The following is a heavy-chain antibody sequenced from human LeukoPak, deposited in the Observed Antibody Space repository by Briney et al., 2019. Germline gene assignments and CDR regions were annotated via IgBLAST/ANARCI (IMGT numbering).Heavy chain of an antibody. CDR2: INAYNGNT. CDR3: ASGSNGDYLNINWGGP. V-gene: IGHV1-18*01. J-gene: IGHJ1*01. CDR1: GYTFTSYG. Sequence: ASVKVSCKASGYTFTSYGISWVRQAPGQGLEWMGWINAYNGNTNYAQKLQGRVTMTTDTSTSTAYMELSSLRSDDTPVYYCASGSNGDYLNINWGGPGGQGTLVTV. D-gene: IGHD4-17*01.